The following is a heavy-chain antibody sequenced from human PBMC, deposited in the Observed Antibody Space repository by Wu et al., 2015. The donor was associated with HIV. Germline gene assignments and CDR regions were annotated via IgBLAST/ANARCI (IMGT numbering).Heavy chain of an antibody. D-gene: IGHD4/OR15-4a*01. Sequence: QVQLVQSGAEVKKPGSSVKVSCKASGGTFSSYAISWVRQAPGQGLEWMGGTIPIFGTADYAQKFQGRVTITADESTSTAYMELSSLRSEDTAVYYCARGSNDYHYYYYYMDVWGKGTTVTVSS. CDR3: ARGSNDYHYYYYYMDV. J-gene: IGHJ6*03. CDR2: TIPIFGTA. CDR1: GGTFSSYA. V-gene: IGHV1-69*12.